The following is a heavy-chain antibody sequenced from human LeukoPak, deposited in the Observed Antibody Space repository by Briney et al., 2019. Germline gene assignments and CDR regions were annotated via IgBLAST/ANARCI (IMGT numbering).Heavy chain of an antibody. V-gene: IGHV4-59*11. Sequence: SETLSLTCTVSADSITNHYWSWIRQPPGKGLEWVGYMYYSGSSNYNPSLKSRVTMSVDTSKNKFSLKLSSVTAADTAVYYCVRGSTGAFAPWGERTLVTVPS. J-gene: IGHJ5*02. D-gene: IGHD1-1*01. CDR1: ADSITNHY. CDR2: MYYSGSS. CDR3: VRGSTGAFAP.